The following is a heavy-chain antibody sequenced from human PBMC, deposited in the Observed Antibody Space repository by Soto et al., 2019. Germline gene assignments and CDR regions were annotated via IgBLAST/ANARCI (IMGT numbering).Heavy chain of an antibody. J-gene: IGHJ4*02. CDR1: GYSFTSYW. Sequence: SLKISCKGSGYSFTSYWISWVRQMPGKGLEWMGRIDPSDSYTNYSPSFQGHVTISADKSISTAYLQWSSLKASDTAMYYCARRTVGGSYQIDYWCQGTLVTVSS. CDR3: ARRTVGGSYQIDY. V-gene: IGHV5-10-1*01. CDR2: IDPSDSYT. D-gene: IGHD1-26*01.